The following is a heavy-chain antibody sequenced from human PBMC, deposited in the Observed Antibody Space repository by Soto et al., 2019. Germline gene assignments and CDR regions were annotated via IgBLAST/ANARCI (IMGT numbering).Heavy chain of an antibody. Sequence: SETLSLTCAVSGGSISSGGYSWSWIRQPPGKGLEWIGYIYHSGSTYYNPSLKSRVTISVDRSKNQFSLKLSSVTAADTAVYYCASFCGRTSCRNSDYWGQGALVTVSS. CDR1: GGSISSGGYS. CDR3: ASFCGRTSCRNSDY. CDR2: IYHSGST. V-gene: IGHV4-30-2*01. D-gene: IGHD2-2*01. J-gene: IGHJ4*02.